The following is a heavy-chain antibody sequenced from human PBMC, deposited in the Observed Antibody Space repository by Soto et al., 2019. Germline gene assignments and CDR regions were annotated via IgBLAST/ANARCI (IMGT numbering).Heavy chain of an antibody. CDR3: ARHVSAVGRLGYFDK. J-gene: IGHJ4*02. D-gene: IGHD3-16*01. V-gene: IGHV4-31*03. CDR2: IYYSGST. Sequence: SETLSLTCTVSGGSLSTSAYYWSWIRQYPGKGLEWIGFIYYSGSTFYNPSLMSRVTISVDTSKYQFSLKMTSVTPADTAVYYCARHVSAVGRLGYFDKWGLGSLVNVS. CDR1: GGSLSTSAYY.